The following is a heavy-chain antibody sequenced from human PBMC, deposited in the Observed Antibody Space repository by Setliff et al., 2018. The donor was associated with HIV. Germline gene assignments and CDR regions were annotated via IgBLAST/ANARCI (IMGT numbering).Heavy chain of an antibody. CDR1: GGSFMGYY. D-gene: IGHD6-6*01. CDR3: ARGPESVAPRMCAFDI. V-gene: IGHV4-34*01. J-gene: IGHJ3*02. Sequence: PSETLSLTCAVYGGSFMGYYWNWIRQPPGKGLEWIGGINHSGNTNSNPSLKSRVTISVDPSKSQFSLRLNSVTAADTATYYCARGPESVAPRMCAFDIWGQGTMVTVSS. CDR2: INHSGNT.